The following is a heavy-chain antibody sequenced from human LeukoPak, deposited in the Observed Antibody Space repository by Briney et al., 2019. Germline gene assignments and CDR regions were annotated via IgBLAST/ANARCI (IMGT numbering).Heavy chain of an antibody. CDR2: IDTVDYT. CDR3: ATESSGALDF. Sequence: PGGSLRLSCATSGFTFSNTFLHWVRQAPGKGLQYVSSIDTVDYTYYADSVKGRFTISRDNAKNSLYLQINSLRAEDTAVYYCATESSGALDFWGQGTLVTVSS. V-gene: IGHV3-69-1*01. CDR1: GFTFSNTF. D-gene: IGHD1-26*01. J-gene: IGHJ4*02.